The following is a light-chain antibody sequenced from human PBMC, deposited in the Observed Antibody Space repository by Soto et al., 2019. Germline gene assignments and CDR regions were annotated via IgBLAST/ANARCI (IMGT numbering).Light chain of an antibody. V-gene: IGKV3-11*01. CDR3: QSRSSWPPVLT. CDR2: DAS. Sequence: EIVLTQSPGTLSMSPGDGATLSCRASQTVGSSFLAWYQQKPGQVPRLLIYDASNRATGIPARFSGSGSGTDFTLTISSLAPEDFAVYYCQSRSSWPPVLTFGGGTKVEIK. CDR1: QTVGSSF. J-gene: IGKJ4*01.